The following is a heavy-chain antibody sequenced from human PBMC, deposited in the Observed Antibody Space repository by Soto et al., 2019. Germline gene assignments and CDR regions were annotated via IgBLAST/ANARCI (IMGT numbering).Heavy chain of an antibody. V-gene: IGHV3-11*01. CDR1: GFTFSDYF. J-gene: IGHJ4*02. D-gene: IGHD2-8*01. CDR3: VKRCFPLYYRPRGVEY. CDR2: ISSSGSTL. Sequence: PGWSLRLSCASSGFTFSDYFMSWIPQAPEKGLEWVSYISSSGSTLYYADSVMGRFTISRDNAKNSLYLQMNSLRTEATAVYYWVKRCFPLYYRPRGVEYWGQGTLVTVSP.